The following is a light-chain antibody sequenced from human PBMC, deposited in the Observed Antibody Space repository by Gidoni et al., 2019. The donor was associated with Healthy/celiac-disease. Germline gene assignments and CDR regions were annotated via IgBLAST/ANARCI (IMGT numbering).Light chain of an antibody. J-gene: IGLJ2*01. Sequence: SYVLTQPPPVSVAPGKTARITCGGNKIGSKSVHWYKQKPGQAPVLVVYDDSDRPSGIPERFSGSNSGNTATLTISRVDAGDEADYYCQVWDSGSDHVVFGGGTKLTVL. V-gene: IGLV3-21*03. CDR3: QVWDSGSDHVV. CDR1: KIGSKS. CDR2: DDS.